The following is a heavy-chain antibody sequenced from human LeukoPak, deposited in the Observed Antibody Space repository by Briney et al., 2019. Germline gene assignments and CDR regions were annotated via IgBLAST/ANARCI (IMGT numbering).Heavy chain of an antibody. V-gene: IGHV4-59*01. CDR2: IYYSGST. CDR1: GGSLSNYY. Sequence: SETLSLTCIVSGGSLSNYYWSWIRQPPGKGLEWIGYIYYSGSTNYNPSLKSRVTISVDTSKNQFSLKLSSVTAADTAVYYCTRGGTRPDYYFDYWGQGTLLTVSS. CDR3: TRGGTRPDYYFDY. J-gene: IGHJ4*02. D-gene: IGHD2-2*01.